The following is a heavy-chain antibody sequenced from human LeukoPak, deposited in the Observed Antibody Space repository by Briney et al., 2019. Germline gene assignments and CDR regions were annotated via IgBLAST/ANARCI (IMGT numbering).Heavy chain of an antibody. CDR2: IKSKTDGGTT. CDR1: GFTFSNAW. D-gene: IGHD3-9*01. CDR3: TTNYDILTGYPDDAFDI. J-gene: IGHJ3*02. V-gene: IGHV3-15*01. Sequence: GGSLRPSCAASGFTFSNAWMSWVRQAPGKGLEWVGRIKSKTDGGTTDYAAPVKGRFTISRDDSKNTLYLQMNSLKTEDTAVYHCTTNYDILTGYPDDAFDIWGQGTMVTVSS.